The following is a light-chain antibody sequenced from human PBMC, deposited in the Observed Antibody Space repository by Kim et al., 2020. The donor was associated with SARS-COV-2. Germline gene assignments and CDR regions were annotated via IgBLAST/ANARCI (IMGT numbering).Light chain of an antibody. V-gene: IGLV3-19*01. CDR3: NSRDSNDNVV. Sequence: VALGQTVRITCPGDSLRRYYATWYQQKPGQAPILVIYGKNNRPSGFPDRSSGSSSGNTASLTITGTQAGDEADYYCNSRDSNDNVVFGGGTQLTVL. CDR2: GKN. CDR1: SLRRYY. J-gene: IGLJ2*01.